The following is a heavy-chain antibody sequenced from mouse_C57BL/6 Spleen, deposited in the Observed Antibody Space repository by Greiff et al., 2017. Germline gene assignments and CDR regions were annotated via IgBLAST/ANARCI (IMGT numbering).Heavy chain of an antibody. D-gene: IGHD2-1*01. V-gene: IGHV1-55*01. CDR1: GYTFTSYW. CDR2: IYPGSGST. J-gene: IGHJ3*01. Sequence: QVQLQQPGAELVQPGASVKMSCKASGYTFTSYWITWVKQRPGQGLEWIGDIYPGSGSTNYNEKFKSKATLTVDTSSSTAYMQLSSLTSEDSAVYYCASQRNGNGDPFAYWGQGTLVTVSA. CDR3: ASQRNGNGDPFAY.